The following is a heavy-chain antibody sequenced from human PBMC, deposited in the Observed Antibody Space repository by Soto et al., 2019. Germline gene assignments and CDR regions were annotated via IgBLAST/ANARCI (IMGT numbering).Heavy chain of an antibody. CDR3: ATSYYNFWSGYYLAYFDY. J-gene: IGHJ4*02. V-gene: IGHV4-34*01. CDR1: GVSFTGYY. D-gene: IGHD3-3*01. CDR2: INHSGST. Sequence: PSETLSLTCAVYGVSFTGYYWSWIRHPPGKGLEWIGEINHSGSTNYNPSVKSRVTISVDTYKKQFSLKLSSVTAADTAVYYCATSYYNFWSGYYLAYFDYWGQGTLVTV.